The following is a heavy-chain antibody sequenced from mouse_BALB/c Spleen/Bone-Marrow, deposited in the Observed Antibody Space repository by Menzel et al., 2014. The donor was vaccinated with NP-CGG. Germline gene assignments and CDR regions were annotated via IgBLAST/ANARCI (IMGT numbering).Heavy chain of an antibody. V-gene: IGHV7-3*02. J-gene: IGHJ1*01. CDR2: IRNKANGYTT. Sequence: EVMLVESGGGLVQPGGSLRLSCAASGFTFTDYYMSWVRQPPGKALEWLGFIRNKANGYTTYYSASVKGRFTISRDNSQSILCLQMNTLRAEDSATYYCARDENVGIYWYFDVWGAGTTVTVSS. CDR3: ARDENVGIYWYFDV. CDR1: GFTFTDYY.